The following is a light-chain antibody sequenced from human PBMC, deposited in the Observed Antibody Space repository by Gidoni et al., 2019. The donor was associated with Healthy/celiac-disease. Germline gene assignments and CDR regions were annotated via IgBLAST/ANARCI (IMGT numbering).Light chain of an antibody. CDR1: PDISNY. V-gene: IGKV1-33*01. J-gene: IGKJ3*01. Sequence: DIQMTQSPSSLSASVGDRVTITCQASPDISNYLNWYQQNPGQAPKLLIYDASNLETGVPSRFSGSGSGTDFTFTISSLQPEDIATYYCQQYDNLPLFTFGPGTKVDIK. CDR3: QQYDNLPLFT. CDR2: DAS.